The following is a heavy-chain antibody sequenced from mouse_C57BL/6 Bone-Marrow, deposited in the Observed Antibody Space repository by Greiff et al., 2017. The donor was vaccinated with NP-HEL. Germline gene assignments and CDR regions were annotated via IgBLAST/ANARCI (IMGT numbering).Heavy chain of an antibody. CDR2: IYPGDGDT. CDR3: ARSGELGRLYWYFDV. J-gene: IGHJ1*03. Sequence: QVQLQQSGAELVKPGASVKISCKASGYAFSSYWMNWVKQRPGKGLEWIGQIYPGDGDTNYNGKFKGKATLTADKSSSTAYMQLSSLTSEDSAVYFCARSGELGRLYWYFDVWGTGTTVTVSS. CDR1: GYAFSSYW. V-gene: IGHV1-80*01. D-gene: IGHD4-1*01.